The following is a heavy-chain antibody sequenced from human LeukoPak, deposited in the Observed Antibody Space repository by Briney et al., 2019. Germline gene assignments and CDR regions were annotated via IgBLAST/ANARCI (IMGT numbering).Heavy chain of an antibody. Sequence: PSETLSLTCTVSGGSISSGGYYWSWIRQHPGKGLEWIGYIYYSGSTYYNPSLKSRVTISVDTSKNQFSLKLSSVYAADTAVYYCARGLPYYYGSGVPGYFQHWGQGTLVTVSS. D-gene: IGHD3-10*01. J-gene: IGHJ1*01. V-gene: IGHV4-31*03. CDR3: ARGLPYYYGSGVPGYFQH. CDR1: GGSISSGGYY. CDR2: IYYSGST.